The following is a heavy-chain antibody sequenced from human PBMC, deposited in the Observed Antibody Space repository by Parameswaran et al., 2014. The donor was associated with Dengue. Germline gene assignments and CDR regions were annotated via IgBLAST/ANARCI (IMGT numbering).Heavy chain of an antibody. CDR1: GYSISSGYY. Sequence: SETLSLTCAVSGYSISSGYYWGWIRQPPGKGLEWIGSIYHSGSTYYNPSLKSRVTISVDTSKNQFSLKLSSVTAADTAVYYCARQAYYDFWSGYFVWGQGTLVTVSS. CDR3: ARQAYYDFWSGYFV. V-gene: IGHV4-38-2*01. J-gene: IGHJ4*02. D-gene: IGHD3-3*01. CDR2: IYHSGST.